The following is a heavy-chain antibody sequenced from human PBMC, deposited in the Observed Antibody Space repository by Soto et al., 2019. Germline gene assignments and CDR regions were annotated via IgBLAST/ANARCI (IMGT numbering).Heavy chain of an antibody. D-gene: IGHD1-26*01. J-gene: IGHJ5*02. V-gene: IGHV4-34*01. CDR1: GGSLSGYY. CDR2: SNHSGST. Sequence: SKTLSLTCAVYGGSLSGYYWSWIRHPPGKGLEWIGESNHSGSTNYNPSIKSRVTISVDTSKNQFSLKIRSVTAADTAEYYCARGESGGSWGQGTPVPVSS. CDR3: ARGESGGS.